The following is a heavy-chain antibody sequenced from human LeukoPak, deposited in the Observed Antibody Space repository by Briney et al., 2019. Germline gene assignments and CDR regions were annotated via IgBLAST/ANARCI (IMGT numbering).Heavy chain of an antibody. Sequence: ASVKVSCKASGYTFTSYGISWVRQAPGQGLEWMGWISVYNGNTNYAQKLQGRVTMTTDTSTSTAYMELRSLRSDDTAVYYCASKLNRGGAFDIWGQGTMVTVSS. V-gene: IGHV1-18*01. J-gene: IGHJ3*02. CDR2: ISVYNGNT. CDR3: ASKLNRGGAFDI. D-gene: IGHD3-10*01. CDR1: GYTFTSYG.